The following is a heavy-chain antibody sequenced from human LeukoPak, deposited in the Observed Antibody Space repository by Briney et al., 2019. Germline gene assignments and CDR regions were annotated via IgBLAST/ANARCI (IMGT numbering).Heavy chain of an antibody. CDR1: GFTFSGLD. CDR2: TSYDRANE. Sequence: GGSLRCSCAASGFTFSGLDLLWDRQAPGEGLEWVAVTSYDRANEYYADSVKGRFTISRDNSKNTLYLQMNSLRTEDTAVYYCARSSWAFDYWGQGTLVTVSS. D-gene: IGHD2-2*01. J-gene: IGHJ4*02. CDR3: ARSSWAFDY. V-gene: IGHV3-30*03.